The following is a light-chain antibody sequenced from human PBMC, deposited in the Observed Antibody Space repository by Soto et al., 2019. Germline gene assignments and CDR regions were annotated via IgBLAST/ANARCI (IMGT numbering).Light chain of an antibody. Sequence: DNQLTQSPSSISASVGDRGTITRRPSQAVPRWLAWFQQKPGMAPKLXIYDVSSLQSGVLSRFSGSGSGTEFTLTISSLQPEDVATDYCQQSNNLTISFCQGTRLEI. CDR3: QQSNNLTIS. CDR1: QAVPRW. J-gene: IGKJ5*01. CDR2: DVS. V-gene: IGKV1-12*01.